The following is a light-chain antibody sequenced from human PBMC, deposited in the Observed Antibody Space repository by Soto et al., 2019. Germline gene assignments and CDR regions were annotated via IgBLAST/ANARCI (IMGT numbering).Light chain of an antibody. CDR2: AAS. Sequence: TLPPASVSTSIVNKFSIVYRASQSISSYLNWYQQKPGKAPKLLIYAASSLQSGVPSRFSGSGSGTDFSLTISSLQPEDFATYYCQRSYSTLAFGGGANVDIK. CDR3: QRSYSTLA. CDR1: QSISSY. J-gene: IGKJ4*01. V-gene: IGKV1-39*01.